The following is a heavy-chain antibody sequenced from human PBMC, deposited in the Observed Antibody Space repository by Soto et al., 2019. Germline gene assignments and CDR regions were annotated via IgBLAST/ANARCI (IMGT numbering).Heavy chain of an antibody. V-gene: IGHV1-69*01. CDR3: ARVPYYDYVWGSWGTFDY. Sequence: QVQLVQSGAEVKKPGSSVKVSCKASGGTFSSYAISWVRQAPGQGLEWMGGIFPIFGTANYAQKFQGRVTITADESTSTAYMELSSLRSEDTAVYYCARVPYYDYVWGSWGTFDYWGQGTLVTVSS. CDR2: IFPIFGTA. D-gene: IGHD3-16*01. J-gene: IGHJ4*02. CDR1: GGTFSSYA.